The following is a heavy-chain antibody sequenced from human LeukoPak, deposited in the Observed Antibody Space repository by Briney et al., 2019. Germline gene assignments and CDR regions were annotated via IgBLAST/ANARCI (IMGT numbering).Heavy chain of an antibody. V-gene: IGHV4-59*08. Sequence: SETLSLTCTVSGGSISSYYWSWIRQPPGKGLEWIGYIYYSGSTNYNPSLKSRVTISVDTSKNQFSLKLSSVTAADTAVYYCARSPYYYDSSGYYYFDCWGQGTLVTVSS. CDR2: IYYSGST. D-gene: IGHD3-22*01. J-gene: IGHJ4*02. CDR1: GGSISSYY. CDR3: ARSPYYYDSSGYYYFDC.